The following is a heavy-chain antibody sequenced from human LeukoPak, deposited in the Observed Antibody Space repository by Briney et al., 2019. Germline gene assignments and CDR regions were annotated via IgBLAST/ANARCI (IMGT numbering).Heavy chain of an antibody. D-gene: IGHD3-10*01. CDR2: ISAYNGNT. V-gene: IGHV1-18*01. Sequence: ASVKVSCKASGGTFSSYAISWVRQAPGEGLEWMGWISAYNGNTNYAQKLQGRVTMTTDTSTSTAYMELRSLRSDDTAVYYCARDRGLQMPRYYFDYWGQGTLVTVSS. CDR1: GGTFSSYA. CDR3: ARDRGLQMPRYYFDY. J-gene: IGHJ4*02.